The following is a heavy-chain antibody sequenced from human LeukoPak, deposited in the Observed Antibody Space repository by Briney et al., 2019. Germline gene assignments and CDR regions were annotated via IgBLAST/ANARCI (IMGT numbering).Heavy chain of an antibody. J-gene: IGHJ4*02. CDR3: TKRGYYDSSGYFDY. CDR2: ISGSGGST. CDR1: GFTFSSYA. Sequence: GGSLRLSCAASGFTFSSYAMSWVRQAPGKGLEWVSAISGSGGSTYYADSVKGRFTISRDNSKNTLYLQMNSLRAEDTAVYYCTKRGYYDSSGYFDYWGQGTLVTVSS. V-gene: IGHV3-23*01. D-gene: IGHD3-22*01.